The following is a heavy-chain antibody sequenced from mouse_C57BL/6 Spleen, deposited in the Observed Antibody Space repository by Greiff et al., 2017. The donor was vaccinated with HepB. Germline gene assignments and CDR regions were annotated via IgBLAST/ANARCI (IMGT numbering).Heavy chain of an antibody. Sequence: QVQLQQSGAELVKPGASVKISCKASGYAFSSYWMNWVKQRPGKGLEWIGQIYPGDGDTNYNGKFKGKATLTADKSSSTAYMQLSSLTSEDSAVYFCASQRYYYGSSFYAMDYWGQGTSVTVSS. J-gene: IGHJ4*01. D-gene: IGHD1-1*01. CDR1: GYAFSSYW. CDR2: IYPGDGDT. V-gene: IGHV1-80*01. CDR3: ASQRYYYGSSFYAMDY.